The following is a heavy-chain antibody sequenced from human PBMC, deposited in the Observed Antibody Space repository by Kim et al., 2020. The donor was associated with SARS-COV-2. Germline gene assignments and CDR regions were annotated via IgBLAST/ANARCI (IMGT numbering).Heavy chain of an antibody. CDR3: ARDRGYSSGLFDY. V-gene: IGHV3-11*05. CDR2: ISSSSSYT. D-gene: IGHD6-19*01. Sequence: GGSLRLSCAASGFTFSDYYMSWIRQAPGKGLEWVSYISSSSSYTNYADSVKGRFTISRDNAKNSLYLQMNSLRAEDTAVYYCARDRGYSSGLFDYWGQGTLVTVSS. J-gene: IGHJ4*02. CDR1: GFTFSDYY.